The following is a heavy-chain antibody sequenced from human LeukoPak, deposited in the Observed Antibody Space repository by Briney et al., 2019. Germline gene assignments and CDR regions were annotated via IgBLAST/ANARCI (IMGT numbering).Heavy chain of an antibody. Sequence: PGGSLRLSCGVSGFTLSNYSMNWVRQAPGKGLEWVSSITSTSRYKYYADSVKGRLSISRDNANNAVYLHLNDLRAEDTAVYYCARPLRESGYFYFDYWGQGTLVTVSS. V-gene: IGHV3-21*01. J-gene: IGHJ4*02. CDR1: GFTLSNYS. CDR3: ARPLRESGYFYFDY. CDR2: ITSTSRYK. D-gene: IGHD3-3*01.